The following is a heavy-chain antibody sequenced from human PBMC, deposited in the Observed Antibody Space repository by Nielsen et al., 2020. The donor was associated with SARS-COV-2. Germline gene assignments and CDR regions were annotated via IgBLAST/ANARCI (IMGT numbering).Heavy chain of an antibody. CDR2: IKTSGGST. V-gene: IGHV3-23*01. D-gene: IGHD3-22*01. CDR3: AKDQSPYYYDSSGYYSGFDY. J-gene: IGHJ4*02. Sequence: WIRQPPGKGLEWVSVIKTSGGSTYYADSVKGRCTISRDNSKNTLYLQMNSLRVEDTAVYYCAKDQSPYYYDSSGYYSGFDYWGQGTLVTVSS.